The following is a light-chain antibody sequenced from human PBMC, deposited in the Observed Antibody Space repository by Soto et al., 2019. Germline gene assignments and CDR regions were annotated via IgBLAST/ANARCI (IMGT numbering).Light chain of an antibody. Sequence: QSVLTQPASVSGSPGQSITISCTGTSSDVGDYNYVSWYQQHPGKAPKLMIYDVSNRPSGVSNRFSGSKSGNTASLTISGLQAEDDADYYCSSYTSSSTLVVFGTGTKLTVL. CDR2: DVS. V-gene: IGLV2-14*01. CDR3: SSYTSSSTLVV. J-gene: IGLJ1*01. CDR1: SSDVGDYNY.